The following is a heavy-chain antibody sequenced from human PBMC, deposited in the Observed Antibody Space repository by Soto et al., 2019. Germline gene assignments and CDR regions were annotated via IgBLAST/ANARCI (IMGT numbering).Heavy chain of an antibody. CDR3: ARTGGGSRR. CDR1: GDTFSHYV. V-gene: IGHV1-69*18. D-gene: IGHD3-16*01. CDR2: LAPISGSP. Sequence: VQMVQSGAEVKEPGSSVKVSCTNSGDTFSHYVMSWVRQAPGQGLEWMGSLAPISGSPNYAERFEGRLTIGGEGGPSTMYRELRSLKYADRAVFSWARTGGGSRRWGQGTMVPVS. J-gene: IGHJ3*01.